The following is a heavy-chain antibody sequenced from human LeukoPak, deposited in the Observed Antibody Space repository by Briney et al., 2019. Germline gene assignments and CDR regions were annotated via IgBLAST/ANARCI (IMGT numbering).Heavy chain of an antibody. J-gene: IGHJ4*02. V-gene: IGHV3-23*01. D-gene: IGHD3-10*01. CDR1: GFTFSSYG. CDR2: ISGSGGST. Sequence: PGGSLRLSCEASGFTFSSYGMSWVRQAPGKGLEWVSAISGSGGSTYYADSVKGRFTISRDNSKNTLYLQMNSLRAEDTAIYYCALKSSYYGSGSQYFDYWGQGALVTVSP. CDR3: ALKSSYYGSGSQYFDY.